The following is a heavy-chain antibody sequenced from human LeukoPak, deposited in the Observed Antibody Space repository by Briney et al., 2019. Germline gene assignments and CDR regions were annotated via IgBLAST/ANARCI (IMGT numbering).Heavy chain of an antibody. J-gene: IGHJ4*02. Sequence: PGRSLTLSCTDSGFTFGDYGMSWVRQAPGKGLEWVGLIRSKTYGGTTEHAASVKGRFTMSRDDSKSIAYLQMNSLKTEDTAVYHCTRVRGVIVEGFDYWGQGTLVTVSS. V-gene: IGHV3-49*04. CDR1: GFTFGDYG. CDR3: TRVRGVIVEGFDY. D-gene: IGHD3-10*01. CDR2: IRSKTYGGTT.